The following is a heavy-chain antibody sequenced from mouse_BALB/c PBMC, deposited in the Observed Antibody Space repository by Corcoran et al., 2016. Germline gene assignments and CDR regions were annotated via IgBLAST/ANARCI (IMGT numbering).Heavy chain of an antibody. CDR1: GYTFTDYY. D-gene: IGHD2-1*01. CDR2: VNPYNGGT. V-gene: IGHV1-19*01. CDR3: ARRHGNYLWYFDV. Sequence: VQLQQSGPELVKPGASVKMSCKASGYTFTDYYMDWVKQSHGESFEWIGRVNPYNGGTSYNQKFKGKATLTVDKSSSTANMELNSLTSEDSAVYYCARRHGNYLWYFDVWGTGTTVTVSS. J-gene: IGHJ1*03.